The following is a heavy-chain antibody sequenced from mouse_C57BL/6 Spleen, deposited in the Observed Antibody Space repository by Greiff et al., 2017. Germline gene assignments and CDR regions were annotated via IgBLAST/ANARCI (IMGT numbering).Heavy chain of an antibody. V-gene: IGHV5-6*01. Sequence: VQLKESGGDLVKPGGSLKLSCAASGFTFSSYGMSWVRQTPDKRLEWVATISSGGSYTYYPDSVKGRFTISRDNAKNTLYLQMSSLKSEDTAMYYCARHSYDYWGQGTLVTVSA. CDR1: GFTFSSYG. CDR2: ISSGGSYT. D-gene: IGHD2-3*01. J-gene: IGHJ3*01. CDR3: ARHSYDY.